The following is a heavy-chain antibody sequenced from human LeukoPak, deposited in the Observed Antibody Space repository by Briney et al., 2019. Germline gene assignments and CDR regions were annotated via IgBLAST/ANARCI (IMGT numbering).Heavy chain of an antibody. CDR3: ARGGYYYDSGGYYYGPFDY. CDR1: GYTFTGYY. CDR2: IIPIFGTA. D-gene: IGHD3-22*01. Sequence: SVKVSCKASGYTFTGYYMHWVRQAPGQGLEWMGGIIPIFGTANYAQKFQGRVTITADKSTRTAYMELSSLRSEDTAVYYCARGGYYYDSGGYYYGPFDYWGQGALVTVSS. J-gene: IGHJ4*02. V-gene: IGHV1-69*06.